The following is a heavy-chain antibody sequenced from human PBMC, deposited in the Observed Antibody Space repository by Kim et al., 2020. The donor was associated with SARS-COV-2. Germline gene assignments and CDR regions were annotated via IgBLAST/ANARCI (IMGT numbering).Heavy chain of an antibody. Sequence: GGSLRLSCAASGFTFSNYGMHWVRQAPGKGLEWVALISNDGENTDDRDSVKGRFTISRDNSKSTLYLEMNSLRTDDTAVFYCAKGHCGGDCYSRSADYWGQGTLVTVSS. D-gene: IGHD2-21*02. CDR2: ISNDGENT. CDR3: AKGHCGGDCYSRSADY. J-gene: IGHJ4*02. V-gene: IGHV3-30*18. CDR1: GFTFSNYG.